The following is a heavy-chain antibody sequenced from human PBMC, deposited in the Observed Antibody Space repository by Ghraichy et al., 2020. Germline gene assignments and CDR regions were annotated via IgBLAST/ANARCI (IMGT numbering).Heavy chain of an antibody. Sequence: LSLTCAVSGITFSSFGMNWVRQAPGKGLEWILYISYGGTSKYYADSVKGRFTISRDNSRNTLYLQINSLRAEDTAVYYCARDGQQLAPYTMDVWGQGTTVTVSS. D-gene: IGHD6-13*01. J-gene: IGHJ6*02. CDR2: ISYGGTSK. V-gene: IGHV3-48*03. CDR1: GITFSSFG. CDR3: ARDGQQLAPYTMDV.